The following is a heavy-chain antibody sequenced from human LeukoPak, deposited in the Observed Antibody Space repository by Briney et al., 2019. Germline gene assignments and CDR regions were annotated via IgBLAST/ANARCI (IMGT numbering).Heavy chain of an antibody. J-gene: IGHJ4*02. D-gene: IGHD3-22*01. V-gene: IGHV4-59*01. CDR2: IYYSGST. CDR1: GGSISSYY. CDR3: ARDRGYYPDY. Sequence: PSETLSLTCTVSGGSISSYYWSWIRQPPGKGLEWIGYIYYSGSTNYNPSLKSRVTISVDTPKNQFSLKLSSVTAADMAVYYCARDRGYYPDYWGQGTLVTVSS.